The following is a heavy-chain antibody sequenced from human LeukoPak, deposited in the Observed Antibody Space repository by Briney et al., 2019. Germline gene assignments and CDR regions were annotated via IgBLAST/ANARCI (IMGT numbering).Heavy chain of an antibody. CDR2: IDPSDSYT. Sequence: GESLKISCKGSGYSFTSYWISWVRQVPGKGLEWMGRIDPSDSYTNYSPSFQGHVTISADKSISTAYLQWSSLKASDTAMYYCARHAKLLWFGELSTDQYYFDYWGQGTLVTVSS. CDR1: GYSFTSYW. V-gene: IGHV5-10-1*01. D-gene: IGHD3-10*01. CDR3: ARHAKLLWFGELSTDQYYFDY. J-gene: IGHJ4*02.